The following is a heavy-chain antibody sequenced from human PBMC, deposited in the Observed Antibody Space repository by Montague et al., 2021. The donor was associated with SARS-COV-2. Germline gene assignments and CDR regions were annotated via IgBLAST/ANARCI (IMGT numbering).Heavy chain of an antibody. J-gene: IGHJ4*02. CDR1: GGSFSGYY. V-gene: IGHV4-34*01. CDR2: INHSGST. D-gene: IGHD3-3*01. CDR3: ARGLGRPGTIFGVDLY. Sequence: SETLSLTCGVYGGSFSGYYWSWIRQPPGKGLQWIGGINHSGSTNXNSSLNSRGTISLDTSKNQFSLKLTSVSAADTAVYYCARGLGRPGTIFGVDLYWGQGTLVTVSS.